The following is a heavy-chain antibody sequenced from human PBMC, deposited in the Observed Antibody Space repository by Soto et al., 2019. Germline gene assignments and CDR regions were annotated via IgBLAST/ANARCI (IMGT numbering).Heavy chain of an antibody. J-gene: IGHJ5*02. CDR3: AREKGLRFLEWPSSFDP. V-gene: IGHV1-2*02. CDR2: INPKSGDT. CDR1: GYTFTDYY. D-gene: IGHD3-3*01. Sequence: ASVKVSCKASGYTFTDYYMHWVRQAPGQGLEWMGWINPKSGDTNYPQKFQGRVTMTRDTSISTAYMELSRLTSDDTAVYYCAREKGLRFLEWPSSFDPWGQGTPVTSPQ.